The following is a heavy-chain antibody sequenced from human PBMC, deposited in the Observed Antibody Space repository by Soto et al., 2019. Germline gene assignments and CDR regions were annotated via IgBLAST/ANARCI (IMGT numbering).Heavy chain of an antibody. CDR1: GYTFTSYA. CDR3: ARQQLDRYYYYGMDV. D-gene: IGHD6-13*01. V-gene: IGHV1-3*01. Sequence: ASVKVSCKASGYTFTSYAMHWVRQAPGQRLEWMGWINAGNCNTKYSQKFQGRVTITRDTSASTAYMELSSLRSEDTAVYYCARQQLDRYYYYGMDVWGQGTTVTVSS. J-gene: IGHJ6*02. CDR2: INAGNCNT.